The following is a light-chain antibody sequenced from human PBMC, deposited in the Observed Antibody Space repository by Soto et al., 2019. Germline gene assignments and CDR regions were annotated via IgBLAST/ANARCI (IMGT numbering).Light chain of an antibody. CDR2: GAS. CDR3: QHANSFPIT. V-gene: IGKV1-12*01. J-gene: IGKJ5*01. CDR1: QDIRTW. Sequence: DIQMTQSPSSVSASVGDRVTITCWASQDIRTWLAWYQQKPGKAPKILIYGASSLQSGVPSRFSGSGSGTYFTLTISSLQPEDFATYYCQHANSFPITFGQGTRLEIK.